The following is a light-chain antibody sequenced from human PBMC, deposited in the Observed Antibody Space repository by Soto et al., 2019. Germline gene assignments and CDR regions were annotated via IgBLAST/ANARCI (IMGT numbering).Light chain of an antibody. J-gene: IGLJ1*01. CDR1: SSNIGAGYD. CDR2: DNS. Sequence: VLTQPPSVSGAPGQRVTISCTGSSSNIGAGYDVHWYQQLPGTAPKLLIYDNSNRPSGVPDRFSGSKSGTSASLAITGLQAEDEADYYCQSYDSSLSGFVFGTGTKVTVL. V-gene: IGLV1-40*01. CDR3: QSYDSSLSGFV.